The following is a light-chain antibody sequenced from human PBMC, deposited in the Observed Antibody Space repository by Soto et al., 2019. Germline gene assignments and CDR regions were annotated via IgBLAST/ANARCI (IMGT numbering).Light chain of an antibody. CDR3: AAWDDSLKGVV. Sequence: QSVLTQPPSASGTPGQSVTISCSGSRSNIGNNGVNWYQQLPGSAPQLLIDRNNQRPSGVPDRFSDSKSGTSASLAISGLQSEDEAAYYCAAWDDSLKGVVFGGGTKRTVL. CDR1: RSNIGNNG. J-gene: IGLJ2*01. V-gene: IGLV1-44*01. CDR2: RNN.